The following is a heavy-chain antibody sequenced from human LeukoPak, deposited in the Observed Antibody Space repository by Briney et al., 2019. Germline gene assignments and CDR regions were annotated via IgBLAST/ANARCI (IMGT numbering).Heavy chain of an antibody. CDR2: ITGSGGSK. J-gene: IGHJ6*03. CDR1: GFTFSDYY. D-gene: IGHD2/OR15-2a*01. Sequence: PGGSLRLSCAASGFTFSDYYMSWVRQAPGKGLEWVSYITGSGGSKYYADSVRGRFTISRDNAKNSLYLQMNSLGAEDTAVYYCAKGGNIRVLDYYYYMDVWGKGTAVTVSS. CDR3: AKGGNIRVLDYYYYMDV. V-gene: IGHV3-11*01.